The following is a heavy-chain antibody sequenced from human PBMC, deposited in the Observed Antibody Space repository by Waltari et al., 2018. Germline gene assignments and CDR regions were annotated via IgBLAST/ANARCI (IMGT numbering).Heavy chain of an antibody. J-gene: IGHJ4*02. CDR2: ISSDGSDK. CDR3: ARTQYSFDFDC. V-gene: IGHV3-30*16. D-gene: IGHD4-4*01. CDR1: GFPFSPYA. Sequence: QVQLVESGGGVVQRGGSLRLSCSGSGFPFSPYAIHWVRQAPGRGLEWMTFISSDGSDKFYADSVRGRFSISRDNSKNSVFLEADSLRPEDTAIYYCARTQYSFDFDCWGQGTLVTASP.